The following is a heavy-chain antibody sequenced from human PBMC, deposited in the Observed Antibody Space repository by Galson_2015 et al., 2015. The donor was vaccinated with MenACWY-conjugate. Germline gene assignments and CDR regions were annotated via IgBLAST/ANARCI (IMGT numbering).Heavy chain of an antibody. V-gene: IGHV3-74*03. CDR3: ARAYRATGGTHFGY. Sequence: SLRLSCEDSEVSFTNSWMHWVRQAPGKGLEWVSRVNSDGSSTTYADSVKGRFTISRDNAKNTLYLQMNSLRGEDTAVYYCARAYRATGGTHFGYWDQGTLVTVSS. CDR1: EVSFTNSW. CDR2: VNSDGSST. D-gene: IGHD6-13*01. J-gene: IGHJ4*02.